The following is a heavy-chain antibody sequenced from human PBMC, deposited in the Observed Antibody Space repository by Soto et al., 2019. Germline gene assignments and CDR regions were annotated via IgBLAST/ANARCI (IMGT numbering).Heavy chain of an antibody. D-gene: IGHD3-10*01. J-gene: IGHJ6*02. CDR2: IYHIGTP. CDR3: ASADPRGYNYNGVDV. V-gene: IGHV4-4*01. Sequence: RTDATCGVSSICTTDWRQVCESPGKGLEWIGEIYHIGTPNYNPSLKSRVSISVDKSKNQFSLNLSSVTAADTAVYFCASADPRGYNYNGVDVWGQGTTVT. CDR1: GVSSICTTD.